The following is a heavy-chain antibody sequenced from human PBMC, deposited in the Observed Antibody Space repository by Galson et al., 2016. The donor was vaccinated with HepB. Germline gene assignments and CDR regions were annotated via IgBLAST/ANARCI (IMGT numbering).Heavy chain of an antibody. D-gene: IGHD1-26*01. CDR2: IGWNGGSL. V-gene: IGHV3-9*01. Sequence: SLRLSCAASGFTFHAYAMHWVRQVPGKGLEWVSGIGWNGGSLGSADSVKGRFIISRDNAENSLYLQMNSLRAEDTAFYYCAKDRRYSGSYYGAFDIWGQGTMVTVSS. CDR3: AKDRRYSGSYYGAFDI. CDR1: GFTFHAYA. J-gene: IGHJ3*02.